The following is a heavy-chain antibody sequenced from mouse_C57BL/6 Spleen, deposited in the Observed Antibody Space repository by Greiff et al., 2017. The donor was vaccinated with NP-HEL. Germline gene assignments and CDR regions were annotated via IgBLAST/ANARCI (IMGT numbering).Heavy chain of an antibody. Sequence: QGQRKQVGAELMKPGASVKLSCKATGYTFTGYWIEWVKQRPGHGLEWIGEILPGSGSTNYNEKFKGKATFTADTSSNTAYMQLSSLTTEDSAIYYCARSRYYYGRVRHFDYWGQGTTLTVSS. J-gene: IGHJ2*01. V-gene: IGHV1-9*01. D-gene: IGHD1-1*01. CDR2: ILPGSGST. CDR1: GYTFTGYW. CDR3: ARSRYYYGRVRHFDY.